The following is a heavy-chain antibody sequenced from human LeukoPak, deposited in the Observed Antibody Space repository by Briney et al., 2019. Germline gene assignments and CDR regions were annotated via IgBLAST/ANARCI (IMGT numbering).Heavy chain of an antibody. CDR3: ARENYDFWSGYYLYYFDY. V-gene: IGHV3-66*01. D-gene: IGHD3-3*01. CDR2: IYSGGST. CDR1: GFTVSSNY. Sequence: GGSLRLSCAASGFTVSSNYMSWVRQAPGKGLEWVSVIYSGGSTYYADSVKGRFTISRDNAKNTLYLQMNSLRAEDTAVYYCARENYDFWSGYYLYYFDYWGQGTLVTVSS. J-gene: IGHJ4*02.